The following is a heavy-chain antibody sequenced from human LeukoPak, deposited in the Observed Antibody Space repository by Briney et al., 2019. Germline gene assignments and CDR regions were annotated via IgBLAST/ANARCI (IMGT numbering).Heavy chain of an antibody. CDR2: IYYSGST. V-gene: IGHV4-39*07. J-gene: IGHJ4*02. D-gene: IGHD3-22*01. CDR1: GSSISNYY. Sequence: SETLSLTCTVSGSSISNYYWGWIRQAPGKGLEWIGSIYYSGSTYYNPSLKSRVTISVDTSKNQFSLKLSSVTAADTAVYYCAREAHDSSGWGQGTLVTVSS. CDR3: AREAHDSSG.